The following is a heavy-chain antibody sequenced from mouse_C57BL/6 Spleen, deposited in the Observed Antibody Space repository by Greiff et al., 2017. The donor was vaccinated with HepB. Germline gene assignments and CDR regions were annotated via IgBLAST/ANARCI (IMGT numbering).Heavy chain of an antibody. CDR1: GFTFSDYY. D-gene: IGHD4-1*01. J-gene: IGHJ1*03. CDR2: INYDGSST. Sequence: EVKLEESEGGLVQPGSSMKLSCTASGFTFSDYYMAWVRQVPEKGLEWVANINYDGSSTYYLDSLKSRFIISRDNAKNILYLQMSSLKSEDTATYYCARGDWDGYFDVWGTGTTVTVSS. CDR3: ARGDWDGYFDV. V-gene: IGHV5-16*01.